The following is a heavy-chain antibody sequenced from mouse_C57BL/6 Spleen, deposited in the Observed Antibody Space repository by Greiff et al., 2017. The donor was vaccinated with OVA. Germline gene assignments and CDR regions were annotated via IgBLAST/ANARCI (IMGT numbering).Heavy chain of an antibody. CDR1: GYTFTSYW. Sequence: VQLQQPGAELVRPGTSVKLSCKASGYTFTSYWMHWVKQRPGQGLEWIGVIDPSDSYTNYNQKFKGKATLTVDTSSSTAYMQLSSLTSEDSAVYYCARDGSSGYFDYWGQGTTLTVSS. J-gene: IGHJ2*01. V-gene: IGHV1-59*01. CDR3: ARDGSSGYFDY. CDR2: IDPSDSYT. D-gene: IGHD3-2*02.